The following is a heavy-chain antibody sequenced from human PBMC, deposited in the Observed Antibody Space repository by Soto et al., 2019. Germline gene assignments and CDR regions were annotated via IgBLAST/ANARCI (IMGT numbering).Heavy chain of an antibody. Sequence: ASVKVSCKASGYTFTSYDINWVRQATGQGLEWMGWMNPNSGNTGYAQKFQGRVTMTRNTSISTAYMELSSLRSEDTAVYYCARGYHGDTDDAFDIWGQGTMVTVSS. V-gene: IGHV1-8*01. J-gene: IGHJ3*02. CDR1: GYTFTSYD. CDR2: MNPNSGNT. CDR3: ARGYHGDTDDAFDI. D-gene: IGHD4-17*01.